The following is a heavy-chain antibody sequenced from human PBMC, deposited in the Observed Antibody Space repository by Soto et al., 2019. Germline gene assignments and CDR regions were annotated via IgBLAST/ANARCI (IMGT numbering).Heavy chain of an antibody. CDR3: ARTIPGTWLFDY. CDR2: ISYDGNNK. V-gene: IGHV3-30-3*01. D-gene: IGHD1-1*01. CDR1: GFTFTTYA. Sequence: QVQLVESGGGVVQPGRSLRLSCAASGFTFTTYALHWARQAPGKGLEWVAVISYDGNNKYYADSVKGRFTISRDNSKNTLFLQMNSLRVEDTAVYYCARTIPGTWLFDYWGQGTLVTVSS. J-gene: IGHJ4*02.